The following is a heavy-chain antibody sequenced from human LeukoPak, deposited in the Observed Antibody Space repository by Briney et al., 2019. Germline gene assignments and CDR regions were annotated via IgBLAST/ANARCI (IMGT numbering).Heavy chain of an antibody. CDR1: GFRFSDYD. V-gene: IGHV3-21*01. D-gene: IGHD3-16*01. Sequence: PGGSLRLSCSASGFRFSDYDMNWVRQAPGKGLKWVSAISGRSSHVYYGESVKGRFTISRDNAKNSLYLQLDSLGVEDTAVYYCGRAFPPLRTSSAGDLWGQGTLVTVSS. J-gene: IGHJ1*01. CDR2: ISGRSSHV. CDR3: GRAFPPLRTSSAGDL.